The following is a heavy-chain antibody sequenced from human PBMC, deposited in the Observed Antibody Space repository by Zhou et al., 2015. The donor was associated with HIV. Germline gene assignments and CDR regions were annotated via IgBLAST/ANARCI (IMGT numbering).Heavy chain of an antibody. V-gene: IGHV1-69*12. CDR1: GGTFSSYA. Sequence: QVQLVQSGAEVKKPGSSVKVSCKASGGTFSSYAISWVRQAPGQGLEWMGGIIPIFGTANYAQKFQGRVTITADESTSTAYMELSSLRSEDTAVYYCARGERYYYDSSGSYYYGMDVWGQGTTVTRLL. CDR3: ARGERYYYDSSGSYYYGMDV. CDR2: IIPIFGTA. D-gene: IGHD3-22*01. J-gene: IGHJ6*02.